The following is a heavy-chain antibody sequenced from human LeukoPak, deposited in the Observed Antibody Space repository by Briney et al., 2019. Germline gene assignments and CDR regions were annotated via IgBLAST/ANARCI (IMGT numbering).Heavy chain of an antibody. CDR3: ARTVGYYYDSSGYPTYYYYYYIDV. V-gene: IGHV1-8*03. Sequence: GASVKVSCKASGYTFTSYDINWVRQATGQGLEWMGWMNPNSGNTGYAQKFQGRVTITRNTSISTAYMELSSLRSEDTAVYYCARTVGYYYDSSGYPTYYYYYYIDVWGKGTTVTVSS. CDR2: MNPNSGNT. CDR1: GYTFTSYD. J-gene: IGHJ6*03. D-gene: IGHD3-22*01.